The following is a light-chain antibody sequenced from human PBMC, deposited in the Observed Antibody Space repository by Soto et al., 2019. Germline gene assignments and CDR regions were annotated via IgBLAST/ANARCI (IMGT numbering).Light chain of an antibody. CDR2: EVN. CDR1: SGDVGDYDY. CDR3: NSYASGNTRV. Sequence: QSVLTQPASVSGSLGQSLTISCTGSSGDVGDYDYVSWYQQRPGDAPKLLISEVNSRPSGVSNRFSGSKSGNTASLTISGLQAEDEADYYCNSYASGNTRVFGTGTKVTVL. J-gene: IGLJ1*01. V-gene: IGLV2-14*01.